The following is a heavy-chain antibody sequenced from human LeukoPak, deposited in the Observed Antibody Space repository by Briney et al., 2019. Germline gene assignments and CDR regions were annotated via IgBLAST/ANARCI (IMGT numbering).Heavy chain of an antibody. V-gene: IGHV3-48*01. CDR2: IGTTCSTI. CDR3: ARAYCDGGSCYDI. J-gene: IGHJ3*02. Sequence: QPGGSLRLSCAASGFTFNSYTMNWVRQAPGKGLEWVSSIGTTCSTIYYADSVKGRFTISRDNAKNSLYLQMNSLSAEDTAVYYCARAYCDGGSCYDIWGQGTMVTVSS. CDR1: GFTFNSYT. D-gene: IGHD2-15*01.